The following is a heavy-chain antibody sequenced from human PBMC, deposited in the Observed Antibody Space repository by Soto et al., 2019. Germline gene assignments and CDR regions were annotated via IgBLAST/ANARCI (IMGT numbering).Heavy chain of an antibody. CDR3: ASLSMIVVDIDY. CDR1: GFTFSNYW. CDR2: IKQDGSEK. Sequence: GGSLRLSCAASGFTFSNYWMSWVRQAPGKGLEWVANIKQDGSEKYYVDSVKGRFTISRDNAKNSLYLQMNSLRAEDTAVYYYASLSMIVVDIDYWGQGTLVTVSS. J-gene: IGHJ4*02. D-gene: IGHD3-22*01. V-gene: IGHV3-7*02.